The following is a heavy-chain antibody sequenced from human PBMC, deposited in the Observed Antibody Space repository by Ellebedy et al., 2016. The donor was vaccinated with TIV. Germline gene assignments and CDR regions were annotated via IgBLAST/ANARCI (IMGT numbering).Heavy chain of an antibody. CDR1: GVSMSSGDYF. Sequence: MPSETLSLTCTVSGVSMSSGDYFWGWIRQPPGKGPEWIGSVHHGGNSYYNPSVEGRITMSVDTSKNQFSLRLTSVTAADTAVYFCARETRVPEVGFPEDAFDTWGQGTMVTVSP. J-gene: IGHJ3*02. CDR2: VHHGGNS. D-gene: IGHD1-14*01. V-gene: IGHV4-39*07. CDR3: ARETRVPEVGFPEDAFDT.